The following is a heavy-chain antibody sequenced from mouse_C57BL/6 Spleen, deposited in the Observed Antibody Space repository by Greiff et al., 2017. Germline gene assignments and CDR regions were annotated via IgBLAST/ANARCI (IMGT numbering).Heavy chain of an antibody. CDR3: ARPNWDTYAMDY. CDR2: ISGGGGNT. CDR1: GFTFSSYT. Sequence: EVKLVESGGGLVKPGGSLKLSCAASGFTFSSYTMSWVRQTPEKRLEWVATISGGGGNTYYPDSVKGRFTISRDNAKNTLYLQMSSLRSEDTALYYCARPNWDTYAMDYWGQGTSVTVSS. V-gene: IGHV5-9*01. D-gene: IGHD4-1*02. J-gene: IGHJ4*01.